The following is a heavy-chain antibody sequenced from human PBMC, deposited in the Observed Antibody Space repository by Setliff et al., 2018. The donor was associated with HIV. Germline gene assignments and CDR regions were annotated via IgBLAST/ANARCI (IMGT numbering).Heavy chain of an antibody. Sequence: ASVKVSCKASGYTFTSYGISWVRQAPGQGLEWMGGIIPIFGTTNYAKKFKGRVTMTTDTSTSIAYMELKSLRSEDTAVYYCARDHHSGRGSNFPWYSDLWGRGTLVTVSS. CDR2: IIPIFGTT. CDR3: ARDHHSGRGSNFPWYSDL. V-gene: IGHV1-18*01. CDR1: GYTFTSYG. J-gene: IGHJ2*01. D-gene: IGHD1-26*01.